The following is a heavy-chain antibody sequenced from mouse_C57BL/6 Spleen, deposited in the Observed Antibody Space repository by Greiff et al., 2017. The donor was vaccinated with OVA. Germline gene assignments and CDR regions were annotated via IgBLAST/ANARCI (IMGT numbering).Heavy chain of an antibody. CDR2: INPSNGGT. J-gene: IGHJ3*01. Sequence: VQLQQPGTELVKPGASVKLSCKASGYTFTSYWMHWVKQRPGQGLEWIGNINPSNGGTNYNEKFKSKATLTVDKSTSTAYMQLSSLTSEDAAVYYCARDYGSSYWFAYWGQGTLVTVSA. V-gene: IGHV1-53*01. D-gene: IGHD1-1*01. CDR1: GYTFTSYW. CDR3: ARDYGSSYWFAY.